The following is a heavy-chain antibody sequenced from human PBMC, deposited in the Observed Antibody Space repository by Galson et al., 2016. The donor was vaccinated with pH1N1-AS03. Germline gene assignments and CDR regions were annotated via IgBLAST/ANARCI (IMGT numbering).Heavy chain of an antibody. V-gene: IGHV1-2*02. CDR1: GYTFAAYY. D-gene: IGHD2-2*01. Sequence: SVKVSCKASGYTFAAYYIHWVRQAPGQGLEWMGWIYPDSGGTHYAQKFQGRVTMTRDTSISTAYMELTRLKSNDTAVYFCARVVLGTSGHHSWGQGTLVTVSS. CDR3: ARVVLGTSGHHS. J-gene: IGHJ4*02. CDR2: IYPDSGGT.